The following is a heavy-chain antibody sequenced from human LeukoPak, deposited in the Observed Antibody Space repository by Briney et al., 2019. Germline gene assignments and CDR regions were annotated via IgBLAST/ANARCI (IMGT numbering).Heavy chain of an antibody. CDR1: GFTFSSYE. D-gene: IGHD3-9*01. V-gene: IGHV3-48*03. Sequence: GGSLRLSCAASGFTFSSYEMNWVRQAPGKGLEWVSYISSSGSTKYYADSVKGRFTISRDNAKNSLYLQMNSLRAEDTAVYYCASLRYFDWLSHPDYWGQGTLVTVSS. CDR2: ISSSGSTK. J-gene: IGHJ4*02. CDR3: ASLRYFDWLSHPDY.